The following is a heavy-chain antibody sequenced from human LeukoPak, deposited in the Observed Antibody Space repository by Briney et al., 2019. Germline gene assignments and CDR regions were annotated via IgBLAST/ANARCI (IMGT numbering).Heavy chain of an antibody. D-gene: IGHD3-10*01. CDR1: GYTFTSYG. V-gene: IGHV1-18*04. J-gene: IGHJ4*02. Sequence: ASVKGSCKASGYTFTSYGISWVRQAPGQGLEWMGWISAYNGNTNYAQKLQGRVTMTTDTSTSTAYMELRSLRSDDTAVYYCARSNGLLWFGEFDYWGQGTLVTVSS. CDR3: ARSNGLLWFGEFDY. CDR2: ISAYNGNT.